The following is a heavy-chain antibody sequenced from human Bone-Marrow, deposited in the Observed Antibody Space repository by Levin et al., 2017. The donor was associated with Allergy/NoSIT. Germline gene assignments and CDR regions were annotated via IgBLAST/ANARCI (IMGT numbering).Heavy chain of an antibody. V-gene: IGHV1-8*01. CDR2: MNPNSGNT. CDR1: GYTFTSYD. J-gene: IGHJ2*01. CDR3: AREDSSSWYVRYFDR. Sequence: GASVKVSCKASGYTFTSYDINWVRQATGQGLEWMGWMNPNSGNTGYAQKFQGRVTMTRNTSISTAYMELSSLRSEDTAVYYCAREDSSSWYVRYFDRSGRGTLVTVSS. D-gene: IGHD6-13*01.